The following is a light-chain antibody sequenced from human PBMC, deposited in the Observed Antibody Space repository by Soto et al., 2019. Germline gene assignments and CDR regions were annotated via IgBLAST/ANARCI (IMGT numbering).Light chain of an antibody. V-gene: IGKV3-20*01. Sequence: EIVLTQSPGTLSLSPGERATLSCRASQSVTSSDLAWYQQNPGQAPRLLIYTASSRATGIPDRFSGSGSGTDDALASSRLQPEVSAVYYCQRYSTAPLTFGGGIKVEIK. J-gene: IGKJ4*01. CDR3: QRYSTAPLT. CDR2: TAS. CDR1: QSVTSSD.